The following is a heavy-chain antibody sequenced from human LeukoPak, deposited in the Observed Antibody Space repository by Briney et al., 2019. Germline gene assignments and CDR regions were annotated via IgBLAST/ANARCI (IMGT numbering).Heavy chain of an antibody. CDR3: ARDLFQPRYNSSSGTLDY. J-gene: IGHJ4*02. Sequence: GGSLRLSCAASGFTFSSYWMNWVRQAPGKGLEWVANIKKDGSERYYVDSVKGRFTISRDNTKKSLYLQMNSLRAEDTAVYYCARDLFQPRYNSSSGTLDYWGQGTLVTVSS. CDR1: GFTFSSYW. D-gene: IGHD6-6*01. V-gene: IGHV3-7*01. CDR2: IKKDGSER.